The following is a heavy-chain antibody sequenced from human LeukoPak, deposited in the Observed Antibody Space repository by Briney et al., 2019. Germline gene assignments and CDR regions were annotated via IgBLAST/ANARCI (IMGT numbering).Heavy chain of an antibody. V-gene: IGHV3-7*01. CDR1: GVSFSSYW. J-gene: IGHJ5*02. Sequence: PGGSLRLSCAASGVSFSSYWMSWVRQAPGKGLEWVANIKGDGNGNNYVDSVKGRFTISRDNAKNSLYLQVNSLRAEDTAVYYCARESWSSLSWGQGTLVTVSS. D-gene: IGHD2-2*01. CDR2: IKGDGNGN. CDR3: ARESWSSLS.